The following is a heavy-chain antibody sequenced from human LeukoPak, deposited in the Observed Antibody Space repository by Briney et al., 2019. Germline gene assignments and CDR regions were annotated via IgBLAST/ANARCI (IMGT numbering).Heavy chain of an antibody. J-gene: IGHJ4*02. V-gene: IGHV3-30-3*01. CDR3: AREEEAVY. Sequence: QTGGSLRLPCAASGFTFSSYDMHWVRQAPGKGLEWVALISYDGSKTYYADSVKGRFTISRDNSKNTLYLQMNSLRAEDTAVYYCAREEEAVYWGQGTLVTVSS. CDR2: ISYDGSKT. CDR1: GFTFSSYD.